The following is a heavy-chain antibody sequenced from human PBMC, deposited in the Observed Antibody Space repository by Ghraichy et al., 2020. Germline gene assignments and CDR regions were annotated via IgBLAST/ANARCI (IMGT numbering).Heavy chain of an antibody. D-gene: IGHD6-25*01. CDR1: EFTFRSYW. CDR3: VRVSGWGSNGYFDL. CDR2: IKEDESEK. J-gene: IGHJ2*01. Sequence: GGSLRLSCEASEFTFRSYWMIWIRQAPGKGLEWVATIKEDESEKYYVDSVKGRFTISRDNAKNSLYLQMNSLRAEDTCLYYCVRVSGWGSNGYFDLWGRGTRVTVS. V-gene: IGHV3-7*03.